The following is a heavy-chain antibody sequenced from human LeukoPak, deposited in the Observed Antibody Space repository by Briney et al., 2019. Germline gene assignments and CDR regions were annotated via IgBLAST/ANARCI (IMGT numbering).Heavy chain of an antibody. CDR2: ISYDGSNK. CDR3: ARDSGFSGTQRGEY. J-gene: IGHJ4*02. D-gene: IGHD3/OR15-3a*01. CDR1: GFTFSGYA. V-gene: IGHV3-30*04. Sequence: GRSLRLSCAASGFTFSGYAIHWVRQAPGKGLEWVAVISYDGSNKYYADSVKGRFTISRDNSKNTLYLQMNSLRAEDTAVYYCARDSGFSGTQRGEYWGQGTLVTVSS.